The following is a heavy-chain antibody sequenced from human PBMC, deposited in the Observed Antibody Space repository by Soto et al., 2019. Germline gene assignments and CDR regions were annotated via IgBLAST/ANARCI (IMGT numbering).Heavy chain of an antibody. CDR3: AHIVGAPNWFDP. J-gene: IGHJ5*02. Sequence: QITLKESGPTLVKPTQTLTLTCTFSGFSLSTSGVGVGWIRQPPGKALEWLALIYWDDDKRYTPSLKSRLTITKDTSKNQVGHTMTNMDPVDTATYYCAHIVGAPNWFDPCGQGTLVTVSS. D-gene: IGHD1-26*01. CDR2: IYWDDDK. V-gene: IGHV2-5*02. CDR1: GFSLSTSGVG.